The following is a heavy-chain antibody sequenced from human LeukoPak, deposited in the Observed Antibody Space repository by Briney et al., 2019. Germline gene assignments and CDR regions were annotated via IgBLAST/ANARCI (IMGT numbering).Heavy chain of an antibody. CDR3: ARGSRRHSFYYFDY. Sequence: GGSLRLSCAASGFTFSSYEMNWVRQAPGKGLVWVSYISSSGSTIYYADSVKGRFTISRDNAKNSLYLQMNSLRAEDTAVYYCARGSRRHSFYYFDYWGQGTLVTVSS. CDR2: ISSSGSTI. D-gene: IGHD5-18*01. CDR1: GFTFSSYE. J-gene: IGHJ4*02. V-gene: IGHV3-48*03.